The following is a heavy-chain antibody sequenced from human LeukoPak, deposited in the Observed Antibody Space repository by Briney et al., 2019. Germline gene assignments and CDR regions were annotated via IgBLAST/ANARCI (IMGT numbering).Heavy chain of an antibody. V-gene: IGHV4-34*01. CDR3: ARETSLTGYYWKRAFYGMDV. D-gene: IGHD3-9*01. Sequence: LETLSLTCAVYGGSLSGYNWNWIRQPPGKGLEWIGEINHSGSTDYNPSLKSRVTISLDTSKNQFSLQLNSVTAADTAVYYCARETSLTGYYWKRAFYGMDVWGKGTTVTVSS. CDR1: GGSLSGYN. CDR2: INHSGST. J-gene: IGHJ6*04.